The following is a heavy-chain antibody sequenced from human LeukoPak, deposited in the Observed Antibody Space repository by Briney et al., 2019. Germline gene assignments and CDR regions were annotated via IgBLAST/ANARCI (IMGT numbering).Heavy chain of an antibody. D-gene: IGHD3-10*01. CDR2: IRYDGSNK. CDR1: GFTFSSYG. CDR3: ARVPVGVGSGNYWGNWFDP. V-gene: IGHV3-33*01. Sequence: GGSLRLSCAASGFTFSSYGMHWVRQAPGKGLEWVAVIRYDGSNKYYADSVKGRFTISRDNSKNTLYLQMNSLRAEDTAVYYCARVPVGVGSGNYWGNWFDPWGQGTLVTVSS. J-gene: IGHJ5*02.